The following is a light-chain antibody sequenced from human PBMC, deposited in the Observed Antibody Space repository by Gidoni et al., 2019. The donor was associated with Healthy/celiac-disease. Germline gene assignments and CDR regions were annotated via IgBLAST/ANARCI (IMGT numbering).Light chain of an antibody. J-gene: IGKJ4*01. Sequence: EIVLTQSPGTLSLSPGERATLSCRASQSVSSSYLAWYQQKPGQAPRLLIYGASSRATGIPDRFSGSGSGTDFTLTISRLEPEDFAVYYCQQYGSSVAFTFGGGTKVEIK. CDR2: GAS. V-gene: IGKV3-20*01. CDR3: QQYGSSVAFT. CDR1: QSVSSSY.